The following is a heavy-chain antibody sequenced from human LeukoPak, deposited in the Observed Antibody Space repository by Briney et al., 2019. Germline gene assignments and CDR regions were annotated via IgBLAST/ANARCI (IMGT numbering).Heavy chain of an antibody. J-gene: IGHJ5*02. Sequence: SETLSLTCTVSGGSISGYYWSWIRQPPGKGLEWIGYIYYSGSTNYNPSLKSRVTISVDTSKNQFSLNLTSVTAADTAVYYCATEFYDFLSGESWFDPWGQGALVTVS. CDR2: IYYSGST. CDR3: ATEFYDFLSGESWFDP. CDR1: GGSISGYY. V-gene: IGHV4-59*12. D-gene: IGHD3-9*01.